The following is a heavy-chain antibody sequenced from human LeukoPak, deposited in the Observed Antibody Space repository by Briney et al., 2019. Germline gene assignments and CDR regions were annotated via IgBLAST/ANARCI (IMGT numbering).Heavy chain of an antibody. V-gene: IGHV1-24*01. Sequence: GASVKVSCKVSGYTLTELSMHWVRQAPGKGLEWMGGFDPEDGETIYAQKFQGRVTMTEDTSTDTAYMELSSLRSEDTAVHYCATSRGDYGGNSVIGWFDPWGQGTLVTVSS. D-gene: IGHD4-23*01. J-gene: IGHJ5*02. CDR2: FDPEDGET. CDR3: ATSRGDYGGNSVIGWFDP. CDR1: GYTLTELS.